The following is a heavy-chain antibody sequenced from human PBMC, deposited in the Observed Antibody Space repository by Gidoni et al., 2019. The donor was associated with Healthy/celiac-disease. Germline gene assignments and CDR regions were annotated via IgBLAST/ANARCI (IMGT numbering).Heavy chain of an antibody. Sequence: EVQLVESGGGLIQPGGSLRLSCAASGFTVSGNYMSWVRQAPGKGLEWVSVIYSGGSTYYADSVKGRFTISRDNSKNTLYLQMNSLRAEDTAVYYCAVHYYYDSSGYYLPDAFDIWGQGTMVTVSS. CDR2: IYSGGST. CDR3: AVHYYYDSSGYYLPDAFDI. CDR1: GFTVSGNY. V-gene: IGHV3-53*01. J-gene: IGHJ3*02. D-gene: IGHD3-22*01.